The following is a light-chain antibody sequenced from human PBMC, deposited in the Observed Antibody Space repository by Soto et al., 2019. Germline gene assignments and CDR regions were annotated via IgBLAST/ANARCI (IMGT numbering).Light chain of an antibody. CDR3: QAWDSGLYV. CDR2: QDS. CDR1: KLGDKY. V-gene: IGLV3-1*01. Sequence: SYELTQPPSVSVSPGQTATITCSGDKLGDKYACWYQQKPGQSPVLVIYQDSERPSGIPERFSGSNSGNTAALTISGTQAMDEADDYCQAWDSGLYVFGTGTKLTVL. J-gene: IGLJ1*01.